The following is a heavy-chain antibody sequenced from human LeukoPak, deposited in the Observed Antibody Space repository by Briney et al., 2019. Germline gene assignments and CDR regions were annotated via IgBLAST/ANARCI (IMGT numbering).Heavy chain of an antibody. CDR3: ARADWLLSMPNY. D-gene: IGHD3-9*01. V-gene: IGHV1-2*02. J-gene: IGHJ4*02. Sequence: ASVKVSCKASGYTFTGYYMHWVRQAPGQGLEWMGWINPNSGGTNYAQKFQGRVTMTTDTSTSTAYMGLRSLRPDDTAVYYCARADWLLSMPNYWGQGTLVTVSS. CDR1: GYTFTGYY. CDR2: INPNSGGT.